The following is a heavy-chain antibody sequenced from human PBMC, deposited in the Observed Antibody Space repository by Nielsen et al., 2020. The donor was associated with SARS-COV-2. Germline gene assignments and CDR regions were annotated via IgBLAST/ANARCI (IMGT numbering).Heavy chain of an antibody. V-gene: IGHV4-61*01. Sequence: GSLRLSCTVSGGSVSSGSYYWSWIRQPPGKGLEWIGYIYYSGSTNYNPSLKSRVTISVDTSKNQFSLKLSSVTAADTAVYYCAREGREGWFDPWGQGTLVTVSS. J-gene: IGHJ5*02. CDR3: AREGREGWFDP. CDR1: GGSVSSGSYY. CDR2: IYYSGST.